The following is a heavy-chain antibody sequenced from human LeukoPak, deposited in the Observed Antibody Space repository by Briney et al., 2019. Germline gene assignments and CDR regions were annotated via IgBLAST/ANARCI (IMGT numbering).Heavy chain of an antibody. CDR1: GGSITIGSYY. Sequence: SQTLSLTCTVSGGSITIGSYYWSWIRQPAGKGLEWIGRVYTSGTTNYNPSLESRVTISVDTSKNQFSLRLSSVTAADTAVYYCARVSGSYYDGYYFDYWGQGTLVTVSS. J-gene: IGHJ4*02. CDR3: ARVSGSYYDGYYFDY. V-gene: IGHV4-61*02. CDR2: VYTSGTT. D-gene: IGHD1-26*01.